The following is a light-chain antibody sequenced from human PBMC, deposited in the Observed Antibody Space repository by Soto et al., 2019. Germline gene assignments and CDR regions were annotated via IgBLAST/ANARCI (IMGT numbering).Light chain of an antibody. J-gene: IGLJ2*01. CDR2: SNN. CDR3: AAWDDSLNAVV. CDR1: SSNIGSNT. Sequence: QSVLTQPPSASGTPGQRVTISCSGSSSNIGSNTVNWYQQLPGTAPKLLIYSNNQRPSGVPDRFSGSTSGTSASLASSGLQSEDEADYYCAAWDDSLNAVVFGGGTKLTVL. V-gene: IGLV1-44*01.